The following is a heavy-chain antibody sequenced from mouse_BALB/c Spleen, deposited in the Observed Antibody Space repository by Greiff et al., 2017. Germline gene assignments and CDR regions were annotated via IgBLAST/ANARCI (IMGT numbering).Heavy chain of an antibody. V-gene: IGHV7-3*02. D-gene: IGHD2-1*01. CDR1: GFTFTAYY. CDR2: IRNKANGYTT. CDR3: ARDNGKGYFDY. Sequence: EVKLMESGGGLVQPGGSLRLSCATSGFTFTAYYMSWVRQPPGKALEWLGFIRNKANGYTTEYSASVKGRFTISRDNSQSILYLQMNTLRAEDSATYYCARDNGKGYFDYWGQGTTLTVSS. J-gene: IGHJ2*01.